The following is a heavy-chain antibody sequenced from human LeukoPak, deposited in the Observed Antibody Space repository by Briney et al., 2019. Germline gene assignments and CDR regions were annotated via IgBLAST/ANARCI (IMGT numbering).Heavy chain of an antibody. J-gene: IGHJ6*02. D-gene: IGHD4-23*01. CDR2: IYSGGTT. V-gene: IGHV3-66*01. CDR1: GFNVRSTY. CDR3: ARDGPTVVNSYYYGMDV. Sequence: GGSLRLSCAASGFNVRSTYLNWVRQALGKGLEWVSVIYSGGTTYYAGSVKGRFTISRDDSKNTIYLQMNSLRAEDTAVYYCARDGPTVVNSYYYGMDVWGQGTTVTVSS.